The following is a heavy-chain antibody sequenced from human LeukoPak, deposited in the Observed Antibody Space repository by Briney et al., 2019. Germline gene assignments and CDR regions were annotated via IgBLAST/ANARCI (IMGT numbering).Heavy chain of an antibody. J-gene: IGHJ3*02. CDR1: GYTFTGYY. D-gene: IGHD6-19*01. Sequence: ASVKVSCKASGYTFTGYYMHWVRQAPGQGLEWMGWINPNSGGTNYAQKFQGRVTMTRDTSISTAYMELSRLRSDDTAVHYCASHRTRGGSGWKNAFDIWGQGTMVTVSS. CDR2: INPNSGGT. V-gene: IGHV1-2*02. CDR3: ASHRTRGGSGWKNAFDI.